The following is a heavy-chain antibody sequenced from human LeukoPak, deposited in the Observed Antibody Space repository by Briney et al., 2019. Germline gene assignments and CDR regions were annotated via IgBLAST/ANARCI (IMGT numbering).Heavy chain of an antibody. D-gene: IGHD3-10*01. CDR3: AREFTTMVRGVSTRGGVENPTLYDY. Sequence: ASETLSLTCTVSGYSISSGYYWGWIRQPPGKGLEWIGSIYHSGSTYYNPSLKSRVTISVDTSKNQFSLKLSSVTAADTAVYYCAREFTTMVRGVSTRGGVENPTLYDYWGQGTLVTVSS. CDR2: IYHSGST. V-gene: IGHV4-38-2*02. CDR1: GYSISSGYY. J-gene: IGHJ4*02.